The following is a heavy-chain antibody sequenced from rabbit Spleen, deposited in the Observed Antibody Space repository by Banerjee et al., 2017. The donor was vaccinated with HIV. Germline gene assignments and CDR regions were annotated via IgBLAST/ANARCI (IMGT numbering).Heavy chain of an antibody. Sequence: QEQLVESGGGLVQPEASLTLTCTASGVSFSSSSYMCWVRQAPGKGLEWIACIDTGSSGFTYFATWAKGRFTCSKTSSTTVTLQMTRLTAADTATYFCARDTGTSFSTYGMDLWGQGTLVTVS. CDR1: GVSFSSSSY. D-gene: IGHD8-1*01. J-gene: IGHJ6*01. V-gene: IGHV1S45*01. CDR2: IDTGSSGFT. CDR3: ARDTGTSFSTYGMDL.